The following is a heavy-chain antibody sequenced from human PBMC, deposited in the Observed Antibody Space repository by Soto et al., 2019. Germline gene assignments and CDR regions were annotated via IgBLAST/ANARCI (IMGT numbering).Heavy chain of an antibody. CDR3: ARRAAYSSSYFFDY. D-gene: IGHD6-6*01. CDR2: IDWDGDK. CDR1: GLSLNTNGMC. Sequence: LALECSSCGLSLNTNGMCVSWVRQPPGKALEWLALIDWDGDKYYSTSLKTRLTISKDASKNQVVLTMANMDPVDTATYYCARRAAYSSSYFFDYWGQGTLVTVSS. V-gene: IGHV2-70*20. J-gene: IGHJ4*02.